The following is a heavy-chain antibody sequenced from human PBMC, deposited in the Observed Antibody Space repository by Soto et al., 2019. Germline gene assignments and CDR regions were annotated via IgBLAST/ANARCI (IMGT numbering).Heavy chain of an antibody. D-gene: IGHD3-9*01. J-gene: IGHJ5*02. Sequence: QVQLVQSGAEVKEPGASVKVSCKASGYTFTGYYMHWARQAPGQGLEWMGWIKSFNGDTNYAQKFPGRVILTRDTPISTAYMELSRLKSDDTAVYYCARVVSAYYDVLTGNWFDPWGQGPLVTVSS. CDR2: IKSFNGDT. CDR1: GYTFTGYY. V-gene: IGHV1-2*02. CDR3: ARVVSAYYDVLTGNWFDP.